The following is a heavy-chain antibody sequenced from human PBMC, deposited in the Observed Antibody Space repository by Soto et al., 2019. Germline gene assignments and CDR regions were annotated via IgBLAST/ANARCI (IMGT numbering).Heavy chain of an antibody. CDR2: ISGSGGST. D-gene: IGHD6-19*01. CDR1: GFTFSSYD. Sequence: EVQLLESGGGLVQPGGSLRLSCAASGFTFSSYDMSWVRKAPGKGLEWVSAISGSGGSTYYADSVKGRFTISRDNSKNTLYLQTNSLRAEDTAVYYCAKYRGGYSSGWYLFYYYCGMDLWGQMTPLTVSS. V-gene: IGHV3-23*01. J-gene: IGHJ6*02. CDR3: AKYRGGYSSGWYLFYYYCGMDL.